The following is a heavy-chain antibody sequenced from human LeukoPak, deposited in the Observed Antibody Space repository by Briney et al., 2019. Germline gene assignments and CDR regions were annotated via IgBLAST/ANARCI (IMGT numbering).Heavy chain of an antibody. V-gene: IGHV3-48*02. D-gene: IGHD4-17*01. J-gene: IGHJ5*02. CDR1: GFSFSSYS. CDR3: ARDLDGDYGGWFDP. CDR2: ISSSSTI. Sequence: PGGSLRLSCAASGFSFSSYSMSWVRQAPGKGLEWVSFISSSSTINYADSVKGRFTVSRDNAKNSLFLQMNGLRDEDTAVYHCARDLDGDYGGWFDPWGQGTLVTVSS.